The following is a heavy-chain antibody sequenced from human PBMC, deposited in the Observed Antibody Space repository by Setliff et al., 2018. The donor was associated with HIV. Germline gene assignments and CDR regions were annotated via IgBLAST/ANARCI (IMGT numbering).Heavy chain of an antibody. Sequence: KTSETLSLTCTVSGGSISSYYWSWIRQPPGKGLEWIGYIYTSGSTNYNPSLKSRVTISVDTSKNQFSLKLSSVTAADTAVYYCARGMVVAAGWYFDLWGRGTLVTVSS. V-gene: IGHV4-4*09. CDR3: ARGMVVAAGWYFDL. D-gene: IGHD2-15*01. J-gene: IGHJ2*01. CDR1: GGSISSYY. CDR2: IYTSGST.